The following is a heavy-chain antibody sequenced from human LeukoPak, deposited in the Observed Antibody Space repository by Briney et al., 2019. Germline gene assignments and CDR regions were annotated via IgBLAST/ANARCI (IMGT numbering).Heavy chain of an antibody. Sequence: PSETLSLTCAVSGYPISSGYYWGWIGQPPGRGLEWIGSIYHSGSTYYNPSLKSRVTISVDTSKNQFSLKLSSVTAADTAVYYCARHPGIAAAGKYYYCYYYMDVWGKGTTVTVSS. CDR2: IYHSGST. V-gene: IGHV4-38-2*01. D-gene: IGHD6-13*01. J-gene: IGHJ6*03. CDR3: ARHPGIAAAGKYYYCYYYMDV. CDR1: GYPISSGYY.